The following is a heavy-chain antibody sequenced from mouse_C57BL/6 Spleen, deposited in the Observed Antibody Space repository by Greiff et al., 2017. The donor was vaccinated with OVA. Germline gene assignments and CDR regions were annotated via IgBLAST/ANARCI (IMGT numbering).Heavy chain of an antibody. CDR3: AREKGDYGPYYFDY. D-gene: IGHD1-1*02. Sequence: QVQLQQPGAELVRPGSSVKLSCKASGYTFTSYWMDWVKQRPGQGLEWIGNIYPSDSETHYNHKFKDKATLTVDKSSSTAYMQLSSLTSEDSAVYYCAREKGDYGPYYFDYWGQGTTLTVSS. CDR2: IYPSDSET. CDR1: GYTFTSYW. J-gene: IGHJ2*01. V-gene: IGHV1-61*01.